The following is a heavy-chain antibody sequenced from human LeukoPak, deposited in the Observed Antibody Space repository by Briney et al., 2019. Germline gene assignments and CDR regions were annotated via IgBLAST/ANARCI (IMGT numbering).Heavy chain of an antibody. CDR1: GSTFSTDW. CDR2: INSDGSIT. Sequence: GGSLRLSCTASGSTFSTDWMHWVRQGPGKGLVWVSRINSDGSITSYADSVKGRFTISRDNSKNTLYLQMNSLRAEDTAVYYCARDHYDSSGYYYAGWFDPWGQGTLVTVSS. CDR3: ARDHYDSSGYYYAGWFDP. V-gene: IGHV3-74*01. D-gene: IGHD3-22*01. J-gene: IGHJ5*02.